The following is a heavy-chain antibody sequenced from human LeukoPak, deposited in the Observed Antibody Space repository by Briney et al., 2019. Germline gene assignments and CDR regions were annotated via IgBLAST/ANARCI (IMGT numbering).Heavy chain of an antibody. D-gene: IGHD4-17*01. CDR2: VYYSGST. J-gene: IGHJ5*02. Sequence: SETLSLTCTGSGGSISSYYWSWIRQPPGRGLEWIGYVYYSGSTNYSPSLKSRVTISVDTSKNQFSLRLSSVTTADTAVYYCARAPTVTDWFDPWGQGTLVTVSS. CDR1: GGSISSYY. CDR3: ARAPTVTDWFDP. V-gene: IGHV4-59*12.